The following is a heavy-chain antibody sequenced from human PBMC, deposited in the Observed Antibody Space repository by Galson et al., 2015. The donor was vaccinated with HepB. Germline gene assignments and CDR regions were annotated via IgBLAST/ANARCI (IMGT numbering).Heavy chain of an antibody. J-gene: IGHJ5*02. D-gene: IGHD4-17*01. CDR2: MNPNSGNT. Sequence: SVKVSCKASGYTFTSYDINWVRQATGQGLEWMGWMNPNSGNTGYAQKFQGRVTMTRNTSISTAYMELSSLRSEDTAVYYCAREGRALMTTVTYNWFDPWGQGTLVTVSS. CDR3: AREGRALMTTVTYNWFDP. V-gene: IGHV1-8*01. CDR1: GYTFTSYD.